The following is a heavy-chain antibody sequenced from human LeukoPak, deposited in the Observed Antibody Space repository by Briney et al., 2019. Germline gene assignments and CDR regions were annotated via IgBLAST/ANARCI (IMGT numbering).Heavy chain of an antibody. D-gene: IGHD3-10*01. CDR2: ISGSGGST. J-gene: IGHJ4*02. Sequence: PGGSLRLSCAASGFTLSTYGMHWVRQAPGKGLEWVSAISGSGGSTYYADSVKGRFTISRDNSKNTLYLQMNSLRAEDTAVYYCAKDRGSQRYYFDYWGREPWSPSPQ. CDR1: GFTLSTYG. V-gene: IGHV3-23*01. CDR3: AKDRGSQRYYFDY.